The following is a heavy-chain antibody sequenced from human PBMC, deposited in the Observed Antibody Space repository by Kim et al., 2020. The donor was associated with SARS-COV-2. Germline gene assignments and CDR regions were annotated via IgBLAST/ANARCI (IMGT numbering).Heavy chain of an antibody. CDR3: ARGTTSIAAAGTGFYYYYYYMDV. CDR2: MNPNSGNT. V-gene: IGHV1-8*01. J-gene: IGHJ6*03. Sequence: ASVKVSCKASGYTFTSYDINWVRQATGQGLEWMGWMNPNSGNTGYAQKFQGRVTMTRNTSISTAYMELSSLRSEDTAVYYCARGTTSIAAAGTGFYYYYYYMDVWGKGTTVTVSS. CDR1: GYTFTSYD. D-gene: IGHD6-13*01.